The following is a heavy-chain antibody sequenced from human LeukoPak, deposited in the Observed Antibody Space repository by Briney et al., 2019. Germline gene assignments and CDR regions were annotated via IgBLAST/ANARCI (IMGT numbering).Heavy chain of an antibody. CDR2: ISWNSGSI. Sequence: GGSLRLSCAASGFTFDDYAMHWVRRAPGKGLEWVSGISWNSGSIGYADSVKGRFTISRDNAKNSLYLQMNSLRAEDTALYYCAKDFYGSGSRYFDYWGQGTLVTVSS. V-gene: IGHV3-9*01. J-gene: IGHJ4*02. D-gene: IGHD3-10*01. CDR3: AKDFYGSGSRYFDY. CDR1: GFTFDDYA.